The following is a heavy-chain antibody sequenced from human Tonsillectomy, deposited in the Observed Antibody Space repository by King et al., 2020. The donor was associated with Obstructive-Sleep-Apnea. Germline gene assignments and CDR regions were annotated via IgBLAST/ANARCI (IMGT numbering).Heavy chain of an antibody. CDR2: ISWNGGSI. J-gene: IGHJ6*02. V-gene: IGHV3-9*01. D-gene: IGHD3-9*01. CDR3: AKGLFYDLLTAYGMDV. CDR1: GFTFDGYA. Sequence: DVQLVESGGGLVQPGRSLRLSCAASGFTFDGYAMHWVRQAPGKGLEWVSGISWNGGSIGYADSVKGRFTISRDNAKNSLYLQLNSLRPDDTAFYYCAKGLFYDLLTAYGMDVWGQGTTVTVSS.